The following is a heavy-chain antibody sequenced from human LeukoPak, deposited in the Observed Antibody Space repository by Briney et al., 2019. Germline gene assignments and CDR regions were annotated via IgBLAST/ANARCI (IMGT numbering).Heavy chain of an antibody. CDR1: GFTFSDYN. CDR2: IRISGSTK. D-gene: IGHD2-15*01. CDR3: ARVLRYCSGGNCYSGGLGYMDV. J-gene: IGHJ6*03. V-gene: IGHV3-11*01. Sequence: VGSLRLSCAASGFTFSDYNMRWIRQAPGKGLEWVSSIRISGSTKYYADSVKGRFTISTDNAKNSLFLQKNSLRDENTAVYYWARVLRYCSGGNCYSGGLGYMDVWGKGTTVTISS.